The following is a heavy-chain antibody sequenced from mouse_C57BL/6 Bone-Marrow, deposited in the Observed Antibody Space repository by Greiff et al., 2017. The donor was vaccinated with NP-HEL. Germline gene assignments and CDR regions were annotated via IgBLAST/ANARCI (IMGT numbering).Heavy chain of an antibody. Sequence: VQLQQSGPELVKPGASVKISCKASGYTFTDYYMNWVKQSHGKSLEWIGDINPNNGGTSYNQKFKGKATLTVDKSSSTAYMQLSSLTSEDSAVYYCAREEAYGSSGYWGQGTTLTVSS. V-gene: IGHV1-26*01. CDR2: INPNNGGT. CDR1: GYTFTDYY. J-gene: IGHJ2*01. D-gene: IGHD1-1*01. CDR3: AREEAYGSSGY.